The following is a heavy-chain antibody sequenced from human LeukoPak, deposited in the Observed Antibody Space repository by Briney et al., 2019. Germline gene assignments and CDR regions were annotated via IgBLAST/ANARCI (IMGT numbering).Heavy chain of an antibody. Sequence: PGGSLTLSCAVSGFTFNNYAMSWVRQAPGKGLEWVSGICWNRGSIDYADSVKRRFTISRDNAKNSLYLQMTSLRAEDTAVYYCARSIRDGGDFDWSPMDFQDWGQGTLVTVSS. J-gene: IGHJ1*01. D-gene: IGHD3-9*01. CDR3: ARSIRDGGDFDWSPMDFQD. CDR2: ICWNRGSI. V-gene: IGHV3-20*04. CDR1: GFTFNNYA.